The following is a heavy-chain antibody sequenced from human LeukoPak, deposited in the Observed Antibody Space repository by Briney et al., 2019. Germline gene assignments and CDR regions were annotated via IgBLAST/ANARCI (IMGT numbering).Heavy chain of an antibody. D-gene: IGHD3-10*01. Sequence: SETLSLTCTVSGGSISSSSYYWGWIRQPPGKGLEWIGSIFHSGTTYSNPSLQGRVTLSVDTSKYQFSLNLTSVTAADMAVYYCASPNGVSIDYWGQGILVTVSS. V-gene: IGHV4-39*07. CDR2: IFHSGTT. CDR1: GGSISSSSYY. J-gene: IGHJ4*02. CDR3: ASPNGVSIDY.